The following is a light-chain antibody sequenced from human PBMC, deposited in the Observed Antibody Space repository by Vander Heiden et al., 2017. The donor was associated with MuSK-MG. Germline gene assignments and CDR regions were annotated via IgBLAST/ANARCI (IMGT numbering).Light chain of an antibody. CDR3: QQYGSSPFS. Sequence: EIVLTQSPGTLSLSPGERGTLSCRASQSVSSSYLAWYQQKPGQAPRLLMYGASSRATGIPDRFSGSGSGTDFTLTISRLEPEDFAVYYCQQYGSSPFSFGPGTKVDIK. J-gene: IGKJ3*01. V-gene: IGKV3-20*01. CDR1: QSVSSSY. CDR2: GAS.